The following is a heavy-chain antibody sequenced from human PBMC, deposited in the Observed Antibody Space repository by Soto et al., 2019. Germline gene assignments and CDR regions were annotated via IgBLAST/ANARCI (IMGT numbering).Heavy chain of an antibody. V-gene: IGHV4-38-2*01. CDR3: ARGAATVTPGWFDP. Sequence: LSLTCAVSGYSISSGYYWGWIRQTPGKGLEWIASIYHSGSTYYNPSLKSRVTISVDTSKNQFSLKLTSVTAADTAVYYCARGAATVTPGWFDPWGQGIMVTVSS. CDR1: GYSISSGYY. J-gene: IGHJ5*02. D-gene: IGHD4-17*01. CDR2: IYHSGST.